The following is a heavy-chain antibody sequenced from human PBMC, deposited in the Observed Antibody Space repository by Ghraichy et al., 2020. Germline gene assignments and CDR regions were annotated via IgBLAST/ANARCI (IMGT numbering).Heavy chain of an antibody. CDR2: INPNSGVT. D-gene: IGHD3-22*01. CDR1: GYTFTDYY. J-gene: IGHJ5*01. V-gene: IGHV1-2*02. Sequence: ASVTVSCKASGYTFTDYYMHWVRQAPGQGLEWMGWINPNSGVTNSAQKFQGRVTMTRDTSISTAYMELNSLRSDDTAVYYCARDGRTYYYDSGWFESWGQGTLVTVSS. CDR3: ARDGRTYYYDSGWFES.